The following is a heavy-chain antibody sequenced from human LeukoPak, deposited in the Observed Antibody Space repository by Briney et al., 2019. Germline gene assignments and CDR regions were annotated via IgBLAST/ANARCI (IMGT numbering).Heavy chain of an antibody. Sequence: GGSLRLSCAASGFIFSNYWMHWVRQAPGKGLMWVSRINSDGSITTYADFVKGRFTISRDNDRNTLYLQMNSLRAEDTAVYYCARAGYSGYDRHLDYWGQGTLVTVSS. CDR3: ARAGYSGYDRHLDY. CDR1: GFIFSNYW. D-gene: IGHD5-12*01. J-gene: IGHJ4*02. CDR2: INSDGSIT. V-gene: IGHV3-74*01.